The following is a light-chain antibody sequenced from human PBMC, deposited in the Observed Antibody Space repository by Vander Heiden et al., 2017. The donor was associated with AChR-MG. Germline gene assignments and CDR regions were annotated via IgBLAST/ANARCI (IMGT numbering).Light chain of an antibody. V-gene: IGLV1-40*01. CDR3: QSYDSSLSVGV. CDR1: SSNIGAGYD. CDR2: GNS. J-gene: IGLJ3*02. Sequence: QSVLTQPPSVPGAPGQRVTISCTGSSSNIGAGYDVHWYQQLPGTAPKLLIYGNSNRPSGVPDRFSGSKSGTSASLAIPGLQAEDEADYYCQSYDSSLSVGVFGGGTKLTVL.